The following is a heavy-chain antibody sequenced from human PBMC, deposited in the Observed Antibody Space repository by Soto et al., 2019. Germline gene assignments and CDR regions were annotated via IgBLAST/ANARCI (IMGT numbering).Heavy chain of an antibody. CDR3: ARVGPTGWFDP. Sequence: QVHLVQSGAEVKKPGSSVKVSCKASGFSFTDYYMHWVRQAPGQGLEWLGWINTKTGGTNYAQRVQGRVTMTGDTSINTAYMELSRVRSDDTAVYYCARVGPTGWFDPWGQGTVVTVSS. CDR2: INTKTGGT. CDR1: GFSFTDYY. J-gene: IGHJ5*02. V-gene: IGHV1-2*02.